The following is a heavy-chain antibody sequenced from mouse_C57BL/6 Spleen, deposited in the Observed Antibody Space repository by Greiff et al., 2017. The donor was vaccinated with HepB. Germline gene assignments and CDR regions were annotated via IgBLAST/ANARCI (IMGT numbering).Heavy chain of an antibody. CDR2: IDPSDSYT. Sequence: VQLQQSGAELVMPGASVKLSCKASGYTFTSYWMHWVKQRPGQGLEWIGEIDPSDSYTNYNQKFKGKSTLTVDKSSSTAYMQLSSLTSEDSAVYYCARRPAMDYWGQGTSVTVSS. V-gene: IGHV1-69*01. CDR1: GYTFTSYW. CDR3: ARRPAMDY. J-gene: IGHJ4*01.